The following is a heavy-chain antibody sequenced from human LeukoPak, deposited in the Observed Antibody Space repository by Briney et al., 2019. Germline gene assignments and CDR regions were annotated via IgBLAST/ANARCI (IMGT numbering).Heavy chain of an antibody. V-gene: IGHV4-39*01. CDR1: GGSIGGHTFY. J-gene: IGHJ3*02. Sequence: SETLSLTCNVSGGSIGGHTFYWGWIRQPPGKGLGWFATIYYNGNTFYNPSLKSRVAISIHMSKSQFSLHLSSVTAADTAIYYCARLTALAGHRGAFDIWGPGTMVTVSS. CDR2: IYYNGNT. D-gene: IGHD6-19*01. CDR3: ARLTALAGHRGAFDI.